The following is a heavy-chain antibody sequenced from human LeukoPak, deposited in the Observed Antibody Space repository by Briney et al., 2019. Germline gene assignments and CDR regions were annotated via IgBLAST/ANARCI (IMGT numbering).Heavy chain of an antibody. CDR2: IYPDDSDI. J-gene: IGHJ4*02. D-gene: IGHD3-3*01. CDR3: ARRHYDLWTGFYQYFDY. Sequence: GESLKISSQASGYKFANYWIGWVRQMPGKGLEWLGIIYPDDSDIRYSPSLRGQVTISVDRSINTAYLQWTSLEASDTAMYYCARRHYDLWTGFYQYFDYWGQGTPVTVSS. CDR1: GYKFANYW. V-gene: IGHV5-51*01.